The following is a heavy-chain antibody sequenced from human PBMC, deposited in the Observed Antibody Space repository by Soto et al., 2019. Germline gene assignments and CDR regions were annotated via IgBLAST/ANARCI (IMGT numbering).Heavy chain of an antibody. Sequence: ASVKVSCKASGYTFTSYGISWVRQAPGQGLEWMGWISAYNGNTNYAQKLQGRVTMTTDTSTSTAYMELRSLRSDDTAVYYCARDCSGGSCRTPLDYWGQGTLVTAPQ. J-gene: IGHJ4*02. CDR3: ARDCSGGSCRTPLDY. V-gene: IGHV1-18*01. CDR2: ISAYNGNT. CDR1: GYTFTSYG. D-gene: IGHD2-15*01.